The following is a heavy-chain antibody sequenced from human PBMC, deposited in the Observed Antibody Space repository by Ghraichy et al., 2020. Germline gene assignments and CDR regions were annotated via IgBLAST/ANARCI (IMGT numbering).Heavy chain of an antibody. CDR2: INANTGNP. D-gene: IGHD1-1*01. V-gene: IGHV7-4-1*02. CDR3: ARGPWERLLKALDY. CDR1: GYTFTSYG. Sequence: ASVKVSCKASGYTFTSYGLNWVRQAPGQRPEWMGWINANTGNPTYVQGFTGRFVFSVDTSVSTAYLEINSLKPEDTVIYYCARGPWERLLKALDYWGQGTLVTVS. J-gene: IGHJ4*02.